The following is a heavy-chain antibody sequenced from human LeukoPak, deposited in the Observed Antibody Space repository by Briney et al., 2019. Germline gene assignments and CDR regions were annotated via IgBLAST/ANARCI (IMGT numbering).Heavy chain of an antibody. CDR2: VNTDGSST. CDR3: ARELGVGVIGDAFDI. V-gene: IGHV3-74*01. CDR1: GFSLSRNG. D-gene: IGHD3-22*01. Sequence: GGSLRLSCATSGFSLSRNGMHWVRQAPGQGPAWVSRVNTDGSSTTYAESVKGRFTISKDNAKNTLYLQMNGLRAEDTAVYYCARELGVGVIGDAFDIWGQGTVVTVSS. J-gene: IGHJ3*02.